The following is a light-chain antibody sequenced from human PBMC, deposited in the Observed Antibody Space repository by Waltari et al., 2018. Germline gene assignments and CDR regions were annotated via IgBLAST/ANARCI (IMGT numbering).Light chain of an antibody. CDR1: NIGILR. V-gene: IGLV3-21*02. J-gene: IGLJ3*02. CDR3: QVWDRSSDQPV. CDR2: DDT. Sequence: SYVLAQPPSVSVAPGQTARLTCGGTNIGILRVHWSQQKAGQAPVLVIYDDTARPSGIPERFSGSNSGNTATLTISGVEAGHEAVYYCQVWDRSSDQPVFGGGTKVTVL.